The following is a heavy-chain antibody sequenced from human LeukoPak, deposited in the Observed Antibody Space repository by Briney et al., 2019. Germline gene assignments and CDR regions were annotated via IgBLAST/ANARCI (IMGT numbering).Heavy chain of an antibody. D-gene: IGHD2-21*02. J-gene: IGHJ4*02. Sequence: ASVKVSCKASGYTFTSYAMHWVRQAPGQRLEWMGWINAGNGNTKYSQKFQGRVTITRDTSASTAYMDLSSLRSEDTAVYYCARNTETAIPLPYYFDYWGQGTLVTVSS. CDR3: ARNTETAIPLPYYFDY. V-gene: IGHV1-3*01. CDR2: INAGNGNT. CDR1: GYTFTSYA.